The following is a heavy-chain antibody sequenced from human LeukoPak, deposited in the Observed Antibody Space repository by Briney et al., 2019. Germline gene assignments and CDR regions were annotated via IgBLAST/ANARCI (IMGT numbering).Heavy chain of an antibody. V-gene: IGHV4-39*01. J-gene: IGHJ4*02. D-gene: IGHD6-19*01. CDR1: GGSISSSSYY. Sequence: SETLSLTCTVSGGSISSSSYYWGWIRQPTGKGLEWIGSIYYRGRTYYNPSLKSRVTMSVDTSKNQFSLKLSSVTAADTAVYYCARQSPPEYSSGWSPIDHWGQGTLVTVSS. CDR2: IYYRGRT. CDR3: ARQSPPEYSSGWSPIDH.